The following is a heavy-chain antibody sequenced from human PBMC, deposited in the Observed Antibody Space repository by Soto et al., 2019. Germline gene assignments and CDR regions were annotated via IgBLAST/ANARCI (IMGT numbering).Heavy chain of an antibody. CDR3: ARYRREEVAGYKLER. D-gene: IGHD1-1*01. CDR1: GGSISSNY. J-gene: IGHJ5*02. CDR2: VYNSGST. Sequence: PSETLSFTCTVSGGSISSNYWTWIRQPPGKGLECIWYVYNSGSTKYNPSLKSRVTISEYTSKSQFYLKVNSMTAAYTAVYYCARYRREEVAGYKLERWGQGILVTVSS. V-gene: IGHV4-59*01.